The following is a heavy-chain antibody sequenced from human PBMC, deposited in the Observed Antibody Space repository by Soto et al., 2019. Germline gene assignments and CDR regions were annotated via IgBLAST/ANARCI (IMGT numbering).Heavy chain of an antibody. V-gene: IGHV2-5*02. CDR1: VFSLSTSGVG. J-gene: IGHJ4*02. Sequence: QITLKESGPTLAKPTQTLTLTCTFSVFSLSTSGVGVGWIRQPPGKALERISLIYWDDDQRSSPPLKSRLTITKDTAKNQVVLTMTNMDPVYTGTYYCAHITTVTIIGCGYWGQGTLVTVSS. CDR2: IYWDDDQ. CDR3: AHITTVTIIGCGY. D-gene: IGHD4-17*01.